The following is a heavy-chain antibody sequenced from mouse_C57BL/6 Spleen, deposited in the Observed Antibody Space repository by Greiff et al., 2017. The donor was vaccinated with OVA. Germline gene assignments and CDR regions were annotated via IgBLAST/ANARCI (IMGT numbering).Heavy chain of an antibody. CDR2: IYPGNSDT. Sequence: VQLQQSGTVLARPGASVKMSCKTSGYTFTSYWMHWVKQRPGQGLEWIGAIYPGNSDTSYNQKFKGKAKLTAVTSSSTAYMELSSLTYEDSAVYYCTKGGDDGAWFAYWGQGTLVTVSA. CDR1: GYTFTSYW. J-gene: IGHJ3*01. CDR3: TKGGDDGAWFAY. V-gene: IGHV1-5*01. D-gene: IGHD2-13*01.